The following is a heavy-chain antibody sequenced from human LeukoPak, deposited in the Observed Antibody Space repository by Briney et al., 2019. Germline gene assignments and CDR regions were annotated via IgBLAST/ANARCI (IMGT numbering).Heavy chain of an antibody. CDR3: AKDLLDYYDFWSGYPAPMDV. D-gene: IGHD3-3*01. J-gene: IGHJ6*03. V-gene: IGHV3-23*01. CDR1: GFTFSSYA. CDR2: ISGSGGST. Sequence: GGSLRLSCAASGFTFSSYAMGWVRQAPGKGLEWVSAISGSGGSTYYADSVKGRFTISRDNSKNTLYLQMNSLRAEDTAVYYCAKDLLDYYDFWSGYPAPMDVWGKGTTVTVSS.